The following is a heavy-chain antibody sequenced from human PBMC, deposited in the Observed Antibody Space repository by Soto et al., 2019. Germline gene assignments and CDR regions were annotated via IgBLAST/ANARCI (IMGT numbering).Heavy chain of an antibody. J-gene: IGHJ4*02. CDR3: VHRTTVTSDDY. D-gene: IGHD4-17*01. V-gene: IGHV2-5*02. Sequence: GSGPTLVNPTQTLTLTCTFSGFSLTTNRVVVGWVRQPPGKAPSWLAFIYGDDDKRYSPSLWSRLTITKDTSKNQVVLTMTNLDPVDTATYYCVHRTTVTSDDYWGRGTLVTVSS. CDR1: GFSLTTNRVV. CDR2: IYGDDDK.